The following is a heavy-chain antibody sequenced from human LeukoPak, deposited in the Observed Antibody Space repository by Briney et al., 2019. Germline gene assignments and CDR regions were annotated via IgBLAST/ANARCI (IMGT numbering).Heavy chain of an antibody. Sequence: GESLKISCKGSGYSFTTYWIGWVRQMPGKGLEWMGIIYPGDSETRYSPSFQGQVTISADKSISTAYLQWSSLKASDTAMYYCASNQQPYYYYMDVWGKGTPVTVSS. J-gene: IGHJ6*03. CDR1: GYSFTTYW. D-gene: IGHD6-13*01. CDR3: ASNQQPYYYYMDV. V-gene: IGHV5-51*01. CDR2: IYPGDSET.